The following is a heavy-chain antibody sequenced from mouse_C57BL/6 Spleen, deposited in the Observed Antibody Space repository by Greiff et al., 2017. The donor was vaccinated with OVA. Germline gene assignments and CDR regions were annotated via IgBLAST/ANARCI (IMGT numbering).Heavy chain of an antibody. CDR3: TTRYGNYEGYFDY. V-gene: IGHV14-4*01. Sequence: VQRQQSGAELVRPGASVKLSCTASGFNIKDDYMHWVKQRPEQGLEWIGWIDPENGDTEYASKFQGKATITADTSSNTAYLQLSSLTSEDTAVYYCTTRYGNYEGYFDYWGQGTTLTVSS. D-gene: IGHD2-10*02. CDR1: GFNIKDDY. CDR2: IDPENGDT. J-gene: IGHJ2*01.